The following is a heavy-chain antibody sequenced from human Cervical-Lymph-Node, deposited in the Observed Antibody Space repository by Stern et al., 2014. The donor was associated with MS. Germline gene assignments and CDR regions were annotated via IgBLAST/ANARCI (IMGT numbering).Heavy chain of an antibody. CDR2: IHPSGDSA. D-gene: IGHD3/OR15-3a*01. J-gene: IGHJ4*02. CDR1: GYTFTSHY. V-gene: IGHV1-46*04. Sequence: VQLVESGAEVKKPGASVKVSCKAFGYTFTSHYMHWVRQAPGQGLEWVGIIHPSGDSANYAQKLQGRVTMTRDTSTSTVYMELSSLRSEDTAVYYCASGTGSKRPTGNYWGQGTLVTVSS. CDR3: ASGTGSKRPTGNY.